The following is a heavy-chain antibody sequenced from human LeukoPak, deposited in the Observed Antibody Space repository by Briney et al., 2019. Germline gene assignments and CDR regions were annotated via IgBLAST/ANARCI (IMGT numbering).Heavy chain of an antibody. J-gene: IGHJ4*02. Sequence: PGGSLRLSCVASGFTISTYVMTWVRQAPGKGLEWVSDISGRDGNTDYADSVKGRFTISRDISRNTLYLQMNNLRAEDTAVYYCVNYYYGSGSYYSNYWGQGTLVTVSS. CDR2: ISGRDGNT. CDR1: GFTISTYV. CDR3: VNYYYGSGSYYSNY. V-gene: IGHV3-23*01. D-gene: IGHD3-10*01.